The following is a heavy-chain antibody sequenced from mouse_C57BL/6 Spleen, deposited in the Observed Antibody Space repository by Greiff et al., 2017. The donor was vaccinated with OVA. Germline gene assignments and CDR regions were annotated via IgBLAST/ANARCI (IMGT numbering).Heavy chain of an antibody. CDR3: ARCYGNYDATYAMDY. J-gene: IGHJ4*01. CDR1: GYTFTDYY. Sequence: VQLQQSGAELVKPGASVKISCKASGYTFTDYYINWVKQRPGQGLEWIGKIGPGSGSTYYNEKFKGKATMTADKSSSTAYMQLSSLTSEDSAVYFCARCYGNYDATYAMDYWGQGTSVTVSS. V-gene: IGHV1-77*01. CDR2: IGPGSGST. D-gene: IGHD2-1*01.